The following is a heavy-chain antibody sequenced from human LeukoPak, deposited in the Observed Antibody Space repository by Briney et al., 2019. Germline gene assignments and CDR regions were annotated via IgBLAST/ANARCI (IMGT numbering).Heavy chain of an antibody. V-gene: IGHV3-66*01. D-gene: IGHD3-16*01. CDR3: ARAVTGGGYYYGMDV. J-gene: IGHJ6*02. Sequence: PGGSLRLSCAASGFTFSDYYMSWVRQAPGKGLEWVSVIYSGGSTYYADSVKGRFTISRDNSKNTLYLQMNSLRAEDTAVYYCARAVTGGGYYYGMDVWGQGTTVTVSS. CDR2: IYSGGST. CDR1: GFTFSDYY.